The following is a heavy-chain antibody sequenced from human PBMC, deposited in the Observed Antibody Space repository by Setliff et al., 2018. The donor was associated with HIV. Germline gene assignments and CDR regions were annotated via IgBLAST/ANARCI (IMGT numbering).Heavy chain of an antibody. V-gene: IGHV1-69*13. D-gene: IGHD6-13*01. J-gene: IGHJ3*02. Sequence: SVMVSCKTSGGTLSNYVITWVRQAPGQGLEWMGMIIPMYNIPAYAQKFQGRVTFTADESTSTAYMELSSLGSEDTAVYYCARDQTGVAAAAFGGGSAWSDEGFDIWGQGTMVTVSS. CDR1: GGTLSNYV. CDR2: IIPMYNIP. CDR3: ARDQTGVAAAAFGGGSAWSDEGFDI.